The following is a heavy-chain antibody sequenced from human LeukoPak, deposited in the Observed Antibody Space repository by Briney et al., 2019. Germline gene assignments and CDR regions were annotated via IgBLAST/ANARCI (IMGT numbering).Heavy chain of an antibody. D-gene: IGHD5-18*01. V-gene: IGHV3-21*01. CDR3: TSDTVDTAVGIDY. J-gene: IGHJ4*02. CDR1: GFTFSSYS. Sequence: PGGSLRPSCAASGFTFSSYSMNWVRQAPGKGLGWVSSISSSSSYIYYADSVKGRFTISRDNAKNSLYLQMNSLRAEDTAVYYCTSDTVDTAVGIDYWGQGTLVTVSS. CDR2: ISSSSSYI.